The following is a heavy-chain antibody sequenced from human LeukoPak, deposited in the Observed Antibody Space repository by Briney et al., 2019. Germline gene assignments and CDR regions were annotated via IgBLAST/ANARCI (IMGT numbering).Heavy chain of an antibody. Sequence: GGSLRLSCAVSAFTVSSNYLSWVRQAPGKGLEWVSVIYGGGSTNYADSVKGRFTISRDNSKNTLYLQMNSLRAEDTAVYYCARDHSGSYQRAFDIWGQGTMVTVSS. CDR1: AFTVSSNY. D-gene: IGHD1-26*01. CDR3: ARDHSGSYQRAFDI. CDR2: IYGGGST. V-gene: IGHV3-66*02. J-gene: IGHJ3*02.